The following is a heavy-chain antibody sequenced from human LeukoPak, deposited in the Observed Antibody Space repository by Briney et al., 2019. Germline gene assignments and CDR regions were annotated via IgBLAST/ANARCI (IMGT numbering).Heavy chain of an antibody. CDR1: GGSMSSYY. CDR3: ARCTEYGDYDDYFDY. CDR2: IYYSGST. D-gene: IGHD4-17*01. J-gene: IGHJ4*02. Sequence: SETLSLTCTVSGGSMSSYYWSWIRQPPGKGLEWIGYIYYSGSTNYNPSLKSRVTISVDTSKNQFSLRLSSVTAADTAVYYCARCTEYGDYDDYFDYWGQGTLVTVSS. V-gene: IGHV4-59*12.